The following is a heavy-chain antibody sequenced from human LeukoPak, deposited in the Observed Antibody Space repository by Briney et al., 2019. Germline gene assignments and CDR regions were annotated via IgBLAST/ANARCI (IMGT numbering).Heavy chain of an antibody. CDR1: GFTFSSYA. Sequence: SGGSLRLSCAASGFTFSSYAMSWVRQAPGKGLEWVSAIGGSGGSTYYADSVKGRFTISRDNSKNTLYLQMNSLRAEDTAVYYCAKDQSGGPGGYAFDYWGQGTLVTVSS. V-gene: IGHV3-23*01. CDR2: IGGSGGST. D-gene: IGHD5-12*01. CDR3: AKDQSGGPGGYAFDY. J-gene: IGHJ4*02.